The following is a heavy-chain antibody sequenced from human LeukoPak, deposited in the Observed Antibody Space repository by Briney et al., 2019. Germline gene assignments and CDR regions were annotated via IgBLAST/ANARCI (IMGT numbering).Heavy chain of an antibody. D-gene: IGHD6-19*01. V-gene: IGHV3-30-3*01. J-gene: IGHJ4*02. CDR1: GFTFSTYT. CDR2: ISYEGSKK. Sequence: PGGSLRLSYAASGFTFSTYTMHWVRQAPGKGLEWVALISYEGSKKNYADSVEGRFTISRDNSQNTLYLEMNSLRSEDTAVYYCARAPYTSGWYFAFDYWGQGTLVTVSS. CDR3: ARAPYTSGWYFAFDY.